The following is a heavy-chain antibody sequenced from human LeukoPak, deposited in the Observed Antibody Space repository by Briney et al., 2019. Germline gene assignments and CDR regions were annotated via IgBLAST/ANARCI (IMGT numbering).Heavy chain of an antibody. J-gene: IGHJ4*02. CDR3: ARRISVAGVFDS. Sequence: SEALSLTCTISGGSMSSYYWSWIRQPPGKGLEWIGYIYYSGSTYYNPSLKSRVTISADTSRHQFSLRLSSATAADTAVYYCARRISVAGVFDSWGQGTLVTVSS. V-gene: IGHV4-59*01. CDR1: GGSMSSYY. D-gene: IGHD6-19*01. CDR2: IYYSGST.